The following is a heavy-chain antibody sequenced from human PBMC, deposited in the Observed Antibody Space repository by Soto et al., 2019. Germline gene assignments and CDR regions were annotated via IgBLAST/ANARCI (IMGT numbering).Heavy chain of an antibody. Sequence: EVQLVESGGGLVQPGGSLRLSCAASGFTFSSYSMNWVRQAPGKGLEWVSYISSSSSTIYYTDSVKGRFTISRDNAKNSLYLQMNSLRDEDTAVYYCARGRPQWELLFLSRHSGMDVWGQGTTVTVSS. D-gene: IGHD1-26*01. CDR2: ISSSSSTI. CDR3: ARGRPQWELLFLSRHSGMDV. V-gene: IGHV3-48*02. J-gene: IGHJ6*02. CDR1: GFTFSSYS.